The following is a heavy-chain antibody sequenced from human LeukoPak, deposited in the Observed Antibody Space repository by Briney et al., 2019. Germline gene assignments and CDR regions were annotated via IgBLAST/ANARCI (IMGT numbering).Heavy chain of an antibody. CDR2: SDPKTGAT. D-gene: IGHD5-18*01. Sequence: ASVQVSCKASGYTFTFFYIHWLRQVPGQAFEWVGWSDPKTGATRYEHFQGRVTMTSDTSISTAYMELSRLRSDDTAVYYCARGSEDTAMATDDYWGQGTLVTVSS. CDR3: ARGSEDTAMATDDY. J-gene: IGHJ4*02. CDR1: GYTFTFFY. V-gene: IGHV1-2*02.